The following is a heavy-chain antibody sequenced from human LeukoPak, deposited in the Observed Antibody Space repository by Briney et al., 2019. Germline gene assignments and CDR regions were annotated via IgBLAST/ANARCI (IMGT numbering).Heavy chain of an antibody. CDR3: ARATSYSSSWYDEGYYFDY. J-gene: IGHJ4*02. V-gene: IGHV3-7*01. CDR2: IKQDGSEK. D-gene: IGHD6-13*01. CDR1: GFTFSSYW. Sequence: PGGSLRLSCAASGFTFSSYWMSWVRQAPGKGLEGVANIKQDGSEKYYVDSVKGRFTISRDNAKNSLYLQMNSLRAEDTAVYYCARATSYSSSWYDEGYYFDYWGQGTLVTVSS.